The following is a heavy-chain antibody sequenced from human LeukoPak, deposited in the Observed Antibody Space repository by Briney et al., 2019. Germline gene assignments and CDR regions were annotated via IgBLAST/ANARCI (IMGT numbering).Heavy chain of an antibody. CDR3: ATGSFALQYYYDSSGYYYAGGFDY. CDR2: IADAGSNK. Sequence: GGSLRLSCAASGFTFSSYGMHWVRQAPGKGLEGVAGIADAGSNKYYADSVKGRFTIYRDNSKNTLYLQMNSLRAEHTAVYYCATGSFALQYYYDSSGYYYAGGFDYWGQGTLVTVSS. D-gene: IGHD3-22*01. V-gene: IGHV3-30*03. J-gene: IGHJ4*02. CDR1: GFTFSSYG.